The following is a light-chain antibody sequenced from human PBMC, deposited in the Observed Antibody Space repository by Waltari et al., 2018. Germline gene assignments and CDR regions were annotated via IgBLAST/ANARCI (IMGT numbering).Light chain of an antibody. J-gene: IGLJ3*02. Sequence: QSALTQPASVSGSLGQSITISCLGTNNDIGNYNYVSWYQQFPGEAPRLIIYDVSTRPSRICGRFSGSKSGMTASLTIAGLQADDEATYYCCSHTHIGTWVFGGGTTLTVL. CDR1: NNDIGNYNY. CDR3: CSHTHIGTWV. V-gene: IGLV2-14*03. CDR2: DVS.